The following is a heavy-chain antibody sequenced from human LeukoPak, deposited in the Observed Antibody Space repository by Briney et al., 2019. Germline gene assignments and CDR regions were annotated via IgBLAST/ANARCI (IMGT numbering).Heavy chain of an antibody. CDR2: IWYDGSNK. V-gene: IGHV3-30*02. J-gene: IGHJ4*02. CDR3: AKDGLRLGELSLWDIDY. CDR1: GFTFSSYG. D-gene: IGHD3-16*02. Sequence: PGGSLRLSCAASGFTFSSYGMHWVRQAPGKGLEWVAVIWYDGSNKYYADSVKGRFTISRDNSKNTLYLQMNSLRAEDTAVYYCAKDGLRLGELSLWDIDYWGQGTLVTVSS.